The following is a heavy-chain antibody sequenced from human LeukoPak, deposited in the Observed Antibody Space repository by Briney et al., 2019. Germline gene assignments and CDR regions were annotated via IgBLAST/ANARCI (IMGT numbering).Heavy chain of an antibody. Sequence: RASVKVSCKASGYTFTSYPMHWVRQGPGQRLEGMGWINAGNGDTKYSQDFQGRVTMTRDTSTSTVYMELSSLRSEDTAVYYCARTYYYDSSGYYGAPYNWFDPWGQGTLVTVSS. CDR2: INAGNGDT. CDR1: GYTFTSYP. D-gene: IGHD3-22*01. J-gene: IGHJ5*02. V-gene: IGHV1-3*03. CDR3: ARTYYYDSSGYYGAPYNWFDP.